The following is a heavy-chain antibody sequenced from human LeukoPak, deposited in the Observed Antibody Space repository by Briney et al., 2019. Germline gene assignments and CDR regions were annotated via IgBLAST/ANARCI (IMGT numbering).Heavy chain of an antibody. J-gene: IGHJ3*02. CDR1: GGSISSYY. D-gene: IGHD6-6*01. CDR2: IYYSGNT. V-gene: IGHV4-59*08. Sequence: SETLSLTRTVSGGSISSYYWSWIRQPPGKGLEWVGYIYYSGNTNYNPSLKSRVTISVDTSKNQFSLKLSSVTAADTAVYYCARHEIAASIAARGSAFDIWGQGTMVTVSS. CDR3: ARHEIAASIAARGSAFDI.